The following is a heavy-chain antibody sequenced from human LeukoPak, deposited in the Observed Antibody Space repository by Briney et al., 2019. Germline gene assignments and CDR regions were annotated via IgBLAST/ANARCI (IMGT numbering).Heavy chain of an antibody. CDR1: GFSFSSYD. CDR3: ARDLGYPDY. Sequence: GGSLRLSCAASGFSFSSYDMHWVRQAPGKGLEWVAVIWYDGSNKYHADSVKGRFTISRDNSKNTLYLQMNSLRAEDTAVYYCARDLGYPDYWGQGTLVTVSS. J-gene: IGHJ4*02. V-gene: IGHV3-33*01. D-gene: IGHD3-16*02. CDR2: IWYDGSNK.